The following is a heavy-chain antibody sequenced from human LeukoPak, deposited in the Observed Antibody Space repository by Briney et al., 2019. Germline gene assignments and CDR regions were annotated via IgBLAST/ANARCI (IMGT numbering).Heavy chain of an antibody. CDR3: ARGVTMVQGYYYYMDA. V-gene: IGHV4-59*01. CDR2: ISDTGNT. D-gene: IGHD3-10*01. CDR1: GGSISSYY. J-gene: IGHJ6*03. Sequence: TSETLSLTCTVSGGSISSYYWSWIRQPPGKGLEWIGYISDTGNTNYNPSLKSRATMSVDTSKDQFSLKLSSVTAADTAVYSCARGVTMVQGYYYYMDAWGKGTTVTVSS.